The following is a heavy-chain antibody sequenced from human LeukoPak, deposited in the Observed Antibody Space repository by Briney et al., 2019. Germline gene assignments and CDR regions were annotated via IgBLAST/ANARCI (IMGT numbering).Heavy chain of an antibody. CDR2: ISSSSSYI. V-gene: IGHV3-21*01. D-gene: IGHD5-24*01. CDR3: ARDYEAWRWLQSGFDP. J-gene: IGHJ5*02. CDR1: GFTFSSYS. Sequence: PGGSLRLSCAASGFTFSSYSMNWVRQAPGKGLEWVSSISSSSSYIYYADSVKGRFTISRDNAKNSLYLQMNSLRAEDTAVYYCARDYEAWRWLQSGFDPWGQGTLVTVSS.